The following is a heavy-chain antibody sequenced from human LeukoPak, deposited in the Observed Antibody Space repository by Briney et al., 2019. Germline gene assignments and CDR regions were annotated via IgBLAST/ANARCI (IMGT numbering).Heavy chain of an antibody. CDR2: IRYDGSNK. D-gene: IGHD4-23*01. CDR3: AKELRWSKKGDY. Sequence: GGSLRLSCAASGFTFSSYGMHWARQAPGKGLEWVAFIRYDGSNKYYADSVKGRFTISRDNSKNTLYLQMNSLRAEDTAVYYCAKELRWSKKGDYWGQGTLVTVSS. CDR1: GFTFSSYG. V-gene: IGHV3-30*02. J-gene: IGHJ4*02.